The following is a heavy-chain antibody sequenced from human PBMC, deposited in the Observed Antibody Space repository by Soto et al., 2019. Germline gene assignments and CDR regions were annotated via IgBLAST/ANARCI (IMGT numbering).Heavy chain of an antibody. Sequence: GGSLRLSCAASGFTFSSYAMSWVRQAPGKGLEWVSAISGSGGSTYYADSVKGRFTTSRDNSKNTLYLQMNSLRVEDTAVYYCAKDQEEWLDGDAFDIWGQGTMVTVSS. J-gene: IGHJ3*02. V-gene: IGHV3-23*01. CDR2: ISGSGGST. D-gene: IGHD3-3*01. CDR3: AKDQEEWLDGDAFDI. CDR1: GFTFSSYA.